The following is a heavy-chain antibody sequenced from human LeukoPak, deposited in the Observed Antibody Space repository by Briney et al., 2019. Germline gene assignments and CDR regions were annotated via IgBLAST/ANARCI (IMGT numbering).Heavy chain of an antibody. CDR1: GGIFGSYA. D-gene: IGHD3-16*02. J-gene: IGHJ4*02. CDR3: AKGSRLREAGSYRF. Sequence: SVKVSCKASGGIFGSYAINWVRQAPGQGLEWLGRIIPIFDTPNYAQTFQGRVTISADESTRTVYMELSSLRSEDTALYYCAKGSRLREAGSYRFWGQGTLVTVSS. CDR2: IIPIFDTP. V-gene: IGHV1-69*15.